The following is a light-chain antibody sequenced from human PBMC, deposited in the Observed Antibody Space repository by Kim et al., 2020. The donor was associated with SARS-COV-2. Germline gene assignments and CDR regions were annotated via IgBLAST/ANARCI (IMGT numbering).Light chain of an antibody. CDR3: NARDSSGNRV. V-gene: IGLV3-19*01. Sequence: VALGQTGRSTCQGDGLRSYYASWYQQKTGQAPVLVIYGKNNRPSGIPDRFSGSSSGNTAALTSTGAQAEDEADYYCNARDSSGNRVFGGGTQLTVL. CDR2: GKN. J-gene: IGLJ3*02. CDR1: GLRSYY.